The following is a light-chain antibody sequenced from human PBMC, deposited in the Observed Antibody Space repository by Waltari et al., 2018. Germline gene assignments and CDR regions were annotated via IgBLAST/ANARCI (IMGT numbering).Light chain of an antibody. J-gene: IGKJ4*01. V-gene: IGKV3-11*01. Sequence: EIVLTQSPVTLSLSPGETATLACRASQSVSTYLAWYQHKPGQAPRLLIYDAFNRATGIPARFSGSGSGTDFTLTISGLEPEEFAVYFCQQRSHLVTFGGGTKVEIK. CDR3: QQRSHLVT. CDR2: DAF. CDR1: QSVSTY.